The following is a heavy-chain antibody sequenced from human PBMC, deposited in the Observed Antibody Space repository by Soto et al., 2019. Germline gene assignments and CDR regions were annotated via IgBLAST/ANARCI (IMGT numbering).Heavy chain of an antibody. CDR3: ARAKYDFWSGYSFAGWFDP. CDR2: MNPNSGNT. D-gene: IGHD3-3*01. V-gene: IGHV1-8*01. J-gene: IGHJ5*02. Sequence: QVQLVQSGAEVKKPGASVKVSCNASGYTFTSYDINWVRQATGQGLEWMGGMNPNSGNTGYAQKFQGRVTMTRNTSISTAYMELSSLRSEDTAVYYCARAKYDFWSGYSFAGWFDPWGQGTLVTVSS. CDR1: GYTFTSYD.